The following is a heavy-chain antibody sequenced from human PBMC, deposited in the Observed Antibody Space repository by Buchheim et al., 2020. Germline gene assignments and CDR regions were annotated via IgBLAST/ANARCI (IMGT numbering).Heavy chain of an antibody. V-gene: IGHV3-23*01. CDR1: GFTFSSYA. CDR3: AKDRRITMVRGVPNWFDP. Sequence: EVQLLESGGGLVQPGGSLRLSCAASGFTFSSYAMSWVRQAPGKGLEWVSAISGSGGSTYYAESVKGRFTISRDNSKNPLYLQMNSLRAEDTAVYYCAKDRRITMVRGVPNWFDPWGQGTL. D-gene: IGHD3-10*01. J-gene: IGHJ5*02. CDR2: ISGSGGST.